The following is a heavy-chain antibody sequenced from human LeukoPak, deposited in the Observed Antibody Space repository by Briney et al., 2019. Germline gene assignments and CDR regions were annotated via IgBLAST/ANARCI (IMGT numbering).Heavy chain of an antibody. J-gene: IGHJ3*02. Sequence: KTSETLSLTCTVSGGSISSDYWSWIRQPPGKGLEWIGYIYYSGSSNYNPSLKSRVTISVDTSKNQFSLKLSSVTAADTAVYYCARGMGSSWYGANHDAFDIWGQGTMVTVSS. CDR1: GGSISSDY. D-gene: IGHD6-13*01. V-gene: IGHV4-59*12. CDR3: ARGMGSSWYGANHDAFDI. CDR2: IYYSGSS.